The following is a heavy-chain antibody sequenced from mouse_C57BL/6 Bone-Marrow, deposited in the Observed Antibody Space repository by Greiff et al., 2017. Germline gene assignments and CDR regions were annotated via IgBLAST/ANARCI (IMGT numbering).Heavy chain of an antibody. D-gene: IGHD2-5*01. CDR2: INYDGSST. CDR1: GFTFSDYY. J-gene: IGHJ2*01. CDR3: ARAPYSNYFDY. V-gene: IGHV5-16*01. Sequence: EVKLMESEGGLVQPGSSMKLSCTASGFTFSDYYMAWVRPVPEKGLEWVANINYDGSSTYYLDSLKSRFIISRDNAKNILYLQMSSLKSEDTATYYCARAPYSNYFDYWGQGTTLTVSS.